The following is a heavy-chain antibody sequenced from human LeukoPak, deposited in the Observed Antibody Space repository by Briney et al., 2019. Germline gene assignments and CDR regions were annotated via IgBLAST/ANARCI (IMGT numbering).Heavy chain of an antibody. CDR3: AATHQGYYYDSSGYLDWYFDL. J-gene: IGHJ2*01. D-gene: IGHD3-22*01. CDR1: GGTFSSYA. V-gene: IGHV1-69*13. CDR2: IIPIFGTA. Sequence: SVKVSCKASGGTFSSYAISWVRQAPGQGLEWMGGIIPIFGTANYAQKFQGRVTITADESTSTAYMELSSLRSEDTAVYYCAATHQGYYYDSSGYLDWYFDLWGRGTLVTVSS.